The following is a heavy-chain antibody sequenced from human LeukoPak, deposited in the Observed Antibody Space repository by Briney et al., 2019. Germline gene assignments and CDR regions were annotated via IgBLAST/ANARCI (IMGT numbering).Heavy chain of an antibody. CDR1: GFTFSRSW. CDR3: ARGRGADYGGNSGYFDY. Sequence: GGSLRLSCVASGFTFSRSWMSWVRQAPGKGLEWVAVIWYDGSNKYYADSVKGRFTISRDNPKNTLYVQMNSLRAEDTAVYYCARGRGADYGGNSGYFDYWGQGTLVTVSS. J-gene: IGHJ4*02. V-gene: IGHV3-33*07. D-gene: IGHD4-23*01. CDR2: IWYDGSNK.